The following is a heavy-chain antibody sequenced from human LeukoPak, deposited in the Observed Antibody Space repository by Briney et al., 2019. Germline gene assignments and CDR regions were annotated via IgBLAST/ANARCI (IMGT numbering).Heavy chain of an antibody. V-gene: IGHV3-30-3*01. CDR2: ISYDGSNK. Sequence: PGGSLRLSCAASGFTFSSYAMHWVRQAPGKGLEWVAVISYDGSNKYYADSVKGRFTISRDNSKNTLYLQMNSLRAEDTAVYYCARGLTLYDSSGYYYYWGQGTLVTVSS. D-gene: IGHD3-22*01. CDR3: ARGLTLYDSSGYYYY. J-gene: IGHJ4*02. CDR1: GFTFSSYA.